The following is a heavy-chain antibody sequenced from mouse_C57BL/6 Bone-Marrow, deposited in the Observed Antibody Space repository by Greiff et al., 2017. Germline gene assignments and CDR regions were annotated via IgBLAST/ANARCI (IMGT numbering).Heavy chain of an antibody. CDR1: GYTFTSYW. CDR2: IDPSDSYT. Sequence: QVQLQQPGAELVKPGASVKLSCKASGYTFTSYWMQWVKQRPGQGLEWIGEIDPSDSYTNYNQKFKGKATLTVDTSSSTAYMQLSSLTSEDSAVYDCARSGVYGYDEGVDYWGQGTTLTVSS. D-gene: IGHD2-2*01. V-gene: IGHV1-50*01. J-gene: IGHJ2*01. CDR3: ARSGVYGYDEGVDY.